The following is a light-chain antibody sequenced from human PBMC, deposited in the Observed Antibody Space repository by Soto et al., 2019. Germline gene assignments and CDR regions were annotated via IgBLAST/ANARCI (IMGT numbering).Light chain of an antibody. CDR3: QQSNSTPLT. Sequence: DIQMTQSPSSLSASVGDRVTITCRASQSISTYLLWYQQKPGTAPKLLIYAASTLQSGVPSRFSGSGSGTDFTLTINSLQPEDFATYYCQQSNSTPLTFGQGTKVDIK. J-gene: IGKJ1*01. V-gene: IGKV1-39*01. CDR2: AAS. CDR1: QSISTY.